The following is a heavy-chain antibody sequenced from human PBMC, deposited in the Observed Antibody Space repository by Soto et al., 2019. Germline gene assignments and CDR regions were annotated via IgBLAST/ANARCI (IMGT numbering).Heavy chain of an antibody. V-gene: IGHV4-39*01. CDR2: IYYSGST. Sequence: PSETLSLSCTVAGGSIASSSCYRGWIRQPPGKGLEWIGNIYYSGSTYYNPSLKSRVTISVDTSKNQFSLKLSSVTAADTAVYYCARTRAVWFDPWGQGTLVTVS. J-gene: IGHJ5*02. D-gene: IGHD6-19*01. CDR3: ARTRAVWFDP. CDR1: GGSIASSSCY.